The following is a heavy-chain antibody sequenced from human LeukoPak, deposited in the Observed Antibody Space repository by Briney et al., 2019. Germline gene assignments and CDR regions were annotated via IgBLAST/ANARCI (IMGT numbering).Heavy chain of an antibody. CDR1: GGSFSGYY. Sequence: SETLSLTCAVYGGSFSGYYWSWIRQPPGKGLEWIGEINHSGRTNYNPSLKSRVTISVDTSKNQFSLKLSSVTAVDTAVYYCASSYYYYYYMDVWGKGTTVTVSS. CDR3: ASSYYYYYYMDV. J-gene: IGHJ6*03. V-gene: IGHV4-34*01. CDR2: INHSGRT.